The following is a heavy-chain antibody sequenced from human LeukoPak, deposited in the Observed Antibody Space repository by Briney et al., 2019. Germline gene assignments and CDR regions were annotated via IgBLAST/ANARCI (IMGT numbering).Heavy chain of an antibody. CDR1: GGSFSGYY. Sequence: PSETLSLTCAVYGGSFSGYYWSWIRQPPGKGLEWIGEINHSGSTNYNPSLKSRVTISVDTSKNQFSLKLSSVTAADTAVYYCAREWLAGMYFDYWGQGTLVTVSS. J-gene: IGHJ4*02. CDR2: INHSGST. V-gene: IGHV4-34*01. CDR3: AREWLAGMYFDY. D-gene: IGHD6-19*01.